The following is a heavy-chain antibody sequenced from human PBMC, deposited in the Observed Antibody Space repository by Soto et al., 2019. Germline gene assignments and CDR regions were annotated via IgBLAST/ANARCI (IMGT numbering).Heavy chain of an antibody. CDR2: ISGSGGST. CDR3: AKDKWMAVAAANYGMDV. D-gene: IGHD6-19*01. CDR1: GFTFSSYA. V-gene: IGHV3-23*01. J-gene: IGHJ6*02. Sequence: EVQLLESGGGLVQPGGSLRLSCAASGFTFSSYAMSWVRQAPGKGLEWVSAISGSGGSTYYADSVKGRFTISRDNSKNTLYLQMNSLRDEDTAVYYCAKDKWMAVAAANYGMDVWGQGTTVTVSS.